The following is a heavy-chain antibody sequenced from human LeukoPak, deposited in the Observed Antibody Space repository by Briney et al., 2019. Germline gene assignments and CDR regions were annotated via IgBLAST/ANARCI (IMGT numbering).Heavy chain of an antibody. D-gene: IGHD4-11*01. Sequence: ASVKVSCKASGYTFTGYYMHWVRQAPGQGLEWMGWINPNSGGTNYAQKFQGRVTITADESTSTAYMELSSLRSEDTAVYYCARVGIGNYYYFDYWGQGTLVTVSS. CDR2: INPNSGGT. J-gene: IGHJ4*02. CDR1: GYTFTGYY. CDR3: ARVGIGNYYYFDY. V-gene: IGHV1-2*02.